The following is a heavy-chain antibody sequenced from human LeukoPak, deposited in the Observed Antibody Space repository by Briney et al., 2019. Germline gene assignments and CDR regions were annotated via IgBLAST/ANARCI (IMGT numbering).Heavy chain of an antibody. CDR2: IDQDGSEK. Sequence: GGSLRLSCAASAFTFSSYWMSWLRQAPGNGLEWVANIDQDGSEKYYVESMKGRITISRDTAKNSLYLQMNSLRAEDTAVYYCARDYYSYSRGSWAFDIWGQGTMVTVSS. CDR3: ARDYYSYSRGSWAFDI. V-gene: IGHV3-7*03. J-gene: IGHJ3*02. CDR1: AFTFSSYW. D-gene: IGHD3-22*01.